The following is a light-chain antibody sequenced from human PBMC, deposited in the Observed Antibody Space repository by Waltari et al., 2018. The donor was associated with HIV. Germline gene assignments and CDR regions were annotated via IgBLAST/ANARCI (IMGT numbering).Light chain of an antibody. Sequence: SYELTQPPSVSVSPGQTASITCPGDKLGDKYACWYQQKPGQSPVLVIYQDGKRPAGIPERFSSSNSGNTATLTISGTQAMDEADYYCQAWGSSTYVFGTGTKVTVL. CDR1: KLGDKY. CDR3: QAWGSSTYV. V-gene: IGLV3-1*01. CDR2: QDG. J-gene: IGLJ1*01.